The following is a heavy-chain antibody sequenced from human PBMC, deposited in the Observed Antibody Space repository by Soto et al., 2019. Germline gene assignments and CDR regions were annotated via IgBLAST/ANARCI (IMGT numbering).Heavy chain of an antibody. D-gene: IGHD5-18*01. V-gene: IGHV3-7*01. CDR3: ARGDTPMTTGMDSFDI. CDR1: GFTFSRYW. Sequence: LRLSCAASGFTFSRYWMNWVRQTPGKGLEWVANIKQDGTEKNYVDSVKGRFTISRDNARKSLYLQMDSLRAEDTAVYFCARGDTPMTTGMDSFDIWGQGTMVTVSS. J-gene: IGHJ3*02. CDR2: IKQDGTEK.